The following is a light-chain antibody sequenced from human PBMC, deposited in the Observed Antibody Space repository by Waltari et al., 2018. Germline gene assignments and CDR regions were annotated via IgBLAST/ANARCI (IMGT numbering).Light chain of an antibody. V-gene: IGLV2-11*01. CDR3: CSYAGSYIWV. CDR2: AVT. Sequence: QSALTQPRSVSGSPGQSVTIPCTGPSTDVGPYNYVSWYQQLPDKAPKLMIYAVTKRPAGVPGRVSGSRSGNTASLTVSGLQAEDEADYYCCSYAGSYIWVFGGGTKLTVL. J-gene: IGLJ3*02. CDR1: STDVGPYNY.